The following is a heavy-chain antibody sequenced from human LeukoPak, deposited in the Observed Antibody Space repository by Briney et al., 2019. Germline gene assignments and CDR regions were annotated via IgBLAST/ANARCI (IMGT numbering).Heavy chain of an antibody. J-gene: IGHJ4*02. CDR1: GFTFSSYG. CDR3: AKDSSSWYLGQLDY. V-gene: IGHV3-30*18. Sequence: PGGSLRLSCAASGFTFSSYGMHWVRQAPGKGLEWVAVISYDGSNKYYADSVKGRFTISRDNAKNSLYLQMNSLRAEDTALYYCAKDSSSWYLGQLDYWGQGTLVTVSS. CDR2: ISYDGSNK. D-gene: IGHD6-13*01.